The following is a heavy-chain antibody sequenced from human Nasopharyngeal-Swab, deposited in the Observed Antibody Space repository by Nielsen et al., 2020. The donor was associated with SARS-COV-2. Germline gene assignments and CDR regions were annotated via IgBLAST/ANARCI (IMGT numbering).Heavy chain of an antibody. D-gene: IGHD2-2*01. CDR2: IYPGDSDT. CDR1: GYSFTSYW. CDR3: AILGYCSSTSCRRYFQH. Sequence: NVSCKGSGYSFTSYWTGWVRQMPGKGLEWMGIIYPGDSDTRYSPSFQGQVTISADKSISTAYLQWSSLKASDTAMYYCAILGYCSSTSCRRYFQHWGQGTLVTVSS. J-gene: IGHJ1*01. V-gene: IGHV5-51*01.